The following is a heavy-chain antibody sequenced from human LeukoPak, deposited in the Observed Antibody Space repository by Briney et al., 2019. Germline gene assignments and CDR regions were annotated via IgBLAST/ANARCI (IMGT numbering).Heavy chain of an antibody. D-gene: IGHD3-10*01. Sequence: SETLSLTCAVYGRSFSGYYWSWIRPPPGKELEWIGEINHSGSTNYNPSLKSRVTISVDTSKNQFSLKLSSVTAADTAVYYCARSPSWVRGVTFDYWGQGTLVTVSS. CDR2: INHSGST. V-gene: IGHV4-34*01. CDR1: GRSFSGYY. CDR3: ARSPSWVRGVTFDY. J-gene: IGHJ4*02.